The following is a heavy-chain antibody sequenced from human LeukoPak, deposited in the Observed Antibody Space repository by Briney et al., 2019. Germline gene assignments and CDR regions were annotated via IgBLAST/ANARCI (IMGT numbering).Heavy chain of an antibody. V-gene: IGHV3-23*01. Sequence: PGGSLRPSCAASGFTFTIYAMSWVRQAPGKGLEWVSAISGSGGSTYYADSVKGRFTISRDNSKNTLYLQMNSLRAEDTAVYYCAKALWYRSGWYGFDYWGQGTLVTVSS. D-gene: IGHD6-19*01. J-gene: IGHJ4*02. CDR2: ISGSGGST. CDR3: AKALWYRSGWYGFDY. CDR1: GFTFTIYA.